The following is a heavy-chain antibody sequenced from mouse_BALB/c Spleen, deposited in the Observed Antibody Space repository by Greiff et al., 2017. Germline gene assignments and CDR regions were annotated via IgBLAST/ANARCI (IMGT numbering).Heavy chain of an antibody. CDR1: GFNIKDYY. V-gene: IGHV14-1*02. D-gene: IGHD2-1*01. Sequence: VQLKQSGAELVRPGALVKLSCKASGFNIKDYYMHWVKQRPEQGLEWIGWIDPENGNTIYDPKFQGKASITADTSSNTAYLQLSSLTSEDTAVYYCAIYYGNYIDYWGQGTTLTVSS. J-gene: IGHJ2*01. CDR3: AIYYGNYIDY. CDR2: IDPENGNT.